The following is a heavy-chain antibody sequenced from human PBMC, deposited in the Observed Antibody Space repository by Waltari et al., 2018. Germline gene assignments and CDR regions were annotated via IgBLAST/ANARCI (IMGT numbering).Heavy chain of an antibody. Sequence: QVQLVQSGAEVKKPGSSVKVSCKASGGTFSSYAIRWVRQAPGQGLEWMGGIIPIFGTANYAQKFQGRVTITTDESTSTAYMELSSLRSEDTAVYYCASGEYYDSSGYYYYYGMDVWGQGTTVTVSS. V-gene: IGHV1-69*05. CDR3: ASGEYYDSSGYYYYYGMDV. CDR2: IIPIFGTA. CDR1: GGTFSSYA. D-gene: IGHD3-22*01. J-gene: IGHJ6*02.